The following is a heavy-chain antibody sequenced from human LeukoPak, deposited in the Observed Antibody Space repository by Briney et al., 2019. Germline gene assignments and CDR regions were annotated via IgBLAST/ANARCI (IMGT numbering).Heavy chain of an antibody. D-gene: IGHD2-8*02. CDR1: GFTFNSYA. V-gene: IGHV3-30*04. CDR3: VRETTGHFDS. Sequence: PGRSLRLSCAASGFTFNSYAMHWVRQAPGKGLEWVTVISYDGRQKYYADSAKGRFTISRDDSKKTLSVQMNSLRVEDTAVYYCVRETTGHFDSWGQGTLVTVSS. J-gene: IGHJ4*02. CDR2: ISYDGRQK.